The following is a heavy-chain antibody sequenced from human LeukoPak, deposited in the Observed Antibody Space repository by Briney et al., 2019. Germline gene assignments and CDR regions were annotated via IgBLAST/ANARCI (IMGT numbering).Heavy chain of an antibody. J-gene: IGHJ5*02. Sequence: ASVKLSCKASGYTFTSYGISWVRQAPGQGLEWMGWISAYNGNTNYAQKLQGRVTMTTDTSTSTAYMELRSLRSDDTAVYYCARDANYDFWSGYPVNWFDPWGQGTLVTVSS. CDR2: ISAYNGNT. CDR3: ARDANYDFWSGYPVNWFDP. CDR1: GYTFTSYG. D-gene: IGHD3-3*01. V-gene: IGHV1-18*01.